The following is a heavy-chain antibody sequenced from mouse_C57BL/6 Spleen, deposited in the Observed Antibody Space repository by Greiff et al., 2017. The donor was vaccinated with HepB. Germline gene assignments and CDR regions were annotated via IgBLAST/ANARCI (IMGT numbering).Heavy chain of an antibody. CDR3: TRNEVKKNYYGSTSYAMDC. V-gene: IGHV1-62-2*01. D-gene: IGHD1-1*01. CDR2: FYPGSGRI. Sequence: VQLQQSGAELVKPGASVKLSCKASGYTFTEYTIHWVKQRSGQGLEWIGWFYPGSGRIKYNEKFKDKATLTADKSSSTVYMELSRLTSEDSAVYFCTRNEVKKNYYGSTSYAMDCWGQGTSVTVSS. CDR1: GYTFTEYT. J-gene: IGHJ4*01.